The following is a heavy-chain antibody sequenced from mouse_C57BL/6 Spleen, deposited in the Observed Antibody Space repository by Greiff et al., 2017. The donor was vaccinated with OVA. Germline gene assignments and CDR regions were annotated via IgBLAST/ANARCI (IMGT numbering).Heavy chain of an antibody. Sequence: VQLQQSGPELVKPGASVKMSCKASGYTFTDYYMHWVKQKPGKGLEWIGEIYPGSGNTYYNEKFKGKATLTADTSSSTAYMQLSSLTSEDSAVYFCAHLWGQGTTLTVSS. CDR2: YPGSGNTY. CDR3: HL. V-gene: IGHV1-83*01. J-gene: IGHJ2*01. CDR1: YTFTDYYM.